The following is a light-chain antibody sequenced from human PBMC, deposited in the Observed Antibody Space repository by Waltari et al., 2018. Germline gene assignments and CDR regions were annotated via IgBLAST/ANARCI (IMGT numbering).Light chain of an antibody. Sequence: EVVLTQSPGTLSLSPGEGATLSCRASQSVSRSLAWYQQKPGQAPRLLIYDASSRATGIPDRFSGSGSGTDFSLTISRLEPEEFAVYYCQKYGSLPATFGQGTKVEIK. J-gene: IGKJ1*01. V-gene: IGKV3-20*01. CDR1: QSVSRS. CDR3: QKYGSLPAT. CDR2: DAS.